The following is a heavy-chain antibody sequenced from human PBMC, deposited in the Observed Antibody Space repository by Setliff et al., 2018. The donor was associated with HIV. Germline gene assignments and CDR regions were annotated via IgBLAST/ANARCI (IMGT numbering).Heavy chain of an antibody. CDR3: ARDYYCGRDCYSAFDS. Sequence: GASVKVSCKASGYTFNSYGINWVRQAPGQGLEWMGWINTNTGNPTYGQGFTGRFVLSLDSSVNTAYLQISSLRAEDTAVYYCARDYYCGRDCYSAFDSWGQGTMVTVSS. V-gene: IGHV7-4-1*02. D-gene: IGHD2-21*01. CDR1: GYTFNSYG. CDR2: INTNTGNP. J-gene: IGHJ3*02.